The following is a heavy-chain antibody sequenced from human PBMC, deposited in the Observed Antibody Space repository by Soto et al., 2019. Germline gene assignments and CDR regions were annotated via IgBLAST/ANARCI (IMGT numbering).Heavy chain of an antibody. Sequence: QVQLVESGGGVVQPGRSLRLSCAASGFTFSSYAMHWVRQAPGKGLEWVAVISYDGRNKYYADPVKGRFTISRDNSKNMRYLQMDSLRAEDTAVYYCAREAEGYYFDYWGQVTLVTVSS. CDR1: GFTFSSYA. CDR3: AREAEGYYFDY. V-gene: IGHV3-30-3*01. CDR2: ISYDGRNK. J-gene: IGHJ4*02.